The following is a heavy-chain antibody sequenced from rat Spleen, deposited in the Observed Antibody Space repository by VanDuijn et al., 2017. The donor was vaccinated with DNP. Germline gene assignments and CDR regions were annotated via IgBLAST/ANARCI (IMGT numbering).Heavy chain of an antibody. D-gene: IGHD1-11*01. CDR2: ISASGGST. Sequence: VQLKESGPGLVQPSQTLSLTCTVAGFSLTEYNVHWVRQSPGKGLEWVASISASGGSTSYRDSVKGRFTISRDNAKSTLYLQMDSLRSEDTATYYCTTDFERGYWGQGVMVTVSS. V-gene: IGHV5-19*01. J-gene: IGHJ2*01. CDR1: GFSLTEYN. CDR3: TTDFERGY.